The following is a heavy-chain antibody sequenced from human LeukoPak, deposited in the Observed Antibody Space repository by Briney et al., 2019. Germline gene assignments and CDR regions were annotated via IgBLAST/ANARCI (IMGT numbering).Heavy chain of an antibody. D-gene: IGHD5-18*01. J-gene: IGHJ6*04. CDR2: MNPNSGNT. V-gene: IGHV1-8*01. CDR1: GYTFTSYD. Sequence: ASVKVSCKASGYTFTSYDINWVRQATGQGLEWMGWMNPNSGNTGYAQKFQGRVTITADKSTSTAYMELSSLRSEDTAVYYCARLDTSRDVWGKGTTVTVSS. CDR3: ARLDTSRDV.